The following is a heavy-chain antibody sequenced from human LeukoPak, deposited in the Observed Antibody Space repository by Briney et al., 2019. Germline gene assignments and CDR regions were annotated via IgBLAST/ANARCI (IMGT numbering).Heavy chain of an antibody. D-gene: IGHD6-13*01. CDR1: GFTFSSYA. CDR3: AKPPPYSSSSWPGFDY. CDR2: ISGSGGST. Sequence: GGSLRLSCAASGFTFSSYAMSWVRQAPGKGLEWVSAISGSGGSTYYADSVKGRFTISRDNSKNTLYLQMNSLRAEDTAVYYCAKPPPYSSSSWPGFDYWGQGTLVTVSS. J-gene: IGHJ4*02. V-gene: IGHV3-23*01.